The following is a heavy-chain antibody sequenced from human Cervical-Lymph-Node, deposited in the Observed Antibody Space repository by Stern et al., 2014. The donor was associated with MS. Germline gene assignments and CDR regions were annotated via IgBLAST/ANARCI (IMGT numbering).Heavy chain of an antibody. V-gene: IGHV3-23*04. CDR2: ISGSGCSR. Sequence: EVQLVESGGDLVQPGGSLRLSCAASGLTFNKYAMNWVRQAPGKGLEWVSTISGSGCSRYYADSVNGRFTISTDNSETKLYLQMHSLRAEDTAIYYCAKQYFDSSGYSYYYGMDVWGQGTTVTVSS. CDR1: GLTFNKYA. D-gene: IGHD3-22*01. J-gene: IGHJ6*02. CDR3: AKQYFDSSGYSYYYGMDV.